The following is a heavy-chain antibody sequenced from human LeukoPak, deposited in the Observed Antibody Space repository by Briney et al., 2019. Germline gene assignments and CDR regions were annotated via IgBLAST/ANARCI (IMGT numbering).Heavy chain of an antibody. Sequence: PSETLSLTCTVSGDSVTSGAYYWSWIRQPPGKGLEWIGCIYYSGSTHYNPALKSRVTISVDTSKNQFSLNLSSVTAADTAVYYCARSPYGSGSYYDVWYFDLWGRGALVTVSS. D-gene: IGHD3-10*01. CDR1: GDSVTSGAYY. V-gene: IGHV4-61*08. CDR3: ARSPYGSGSYYDVWYFDL. J-gene: IGHJ2*01. CDR2: IYYSGST.